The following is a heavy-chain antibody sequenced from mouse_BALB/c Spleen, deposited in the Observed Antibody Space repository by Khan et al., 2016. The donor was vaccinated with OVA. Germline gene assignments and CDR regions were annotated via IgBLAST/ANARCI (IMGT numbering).Heavy chain of an antibody. D-gene: IGHD1-1*01. CDR1: GFNIKDTY. Sequence: VQLKQSGAELVKPGAPVKLSRTAPGFNIKDTYMHWVKQRPAQGLEWLGRIDPANGNTKHDPKCQGKATITADNSSNTAYLQLSSLTSEDTAVYYSATYFFGSSRYFDCWGQGSTLTVTS. CDR2: IDPANGNT. J-gene: IGHJ2*01. V-gene: IGHV14-3*02. CDR3: ATYFFGSSRYFDC.